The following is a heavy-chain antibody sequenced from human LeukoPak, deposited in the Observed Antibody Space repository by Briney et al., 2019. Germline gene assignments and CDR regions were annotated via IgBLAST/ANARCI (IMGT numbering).Heavy chain of an antibody. CDR1: GFTFDDYA. CDR3: AKAGWLQAFDY. CDR2: ISWNSGSI. V-gene: IGHV3-9*01. J-gene: IGHJ4*02. Sequence: GESLRLSCAASGFTFDDYAMHWVRQAPGKGLEWVSGISWNSGSIGYADSVKGRFTISRDNAKNSLYLQMNSLRAEDTALYYCAKAGWLQAFDYWGQGTLVTVSS. D-gene: IGHD5-24*01.